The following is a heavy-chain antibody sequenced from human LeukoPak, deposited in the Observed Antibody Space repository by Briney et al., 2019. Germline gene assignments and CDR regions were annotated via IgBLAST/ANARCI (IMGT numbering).Heavy chain of an antibody. CDR3: ARADSSGYYLNWFDP. Sequence: SETLSLTCTVSGSSISSYYWSWILQPPGKGLEWIGYIYYSGSTNYNPSLKSRVTISVDTSKNQFSLKLSSVTAADTAVYYCARADSSGYYLNWFDPWGQGTLVTVSS. D-gene: IGHD3-22*01. V-gene: IGHV4-59*01. J-gene: IGHJ5*02. CDR1: GSSISSYY. CDR2: IYYSGST.